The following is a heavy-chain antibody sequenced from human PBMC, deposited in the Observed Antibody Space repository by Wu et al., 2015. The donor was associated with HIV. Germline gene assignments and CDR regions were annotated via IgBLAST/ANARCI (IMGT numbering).Heavy chain of an antibody. J-gene: IGHJ4*02. V-gene: IGHV1-18*01. CDR3: ARGHYYDTSSSPMY. CDR1: GYIFSDFG. Sequence: VQLVQSGGEAKKPGASVKVACKSSGYIFSDFGIHWVRQGPGEGLEWMGWISAQNGNRKYAQKFQGRVTMTTETSSSTAYMELRSLRSDDTAMYFCARGHYYDTSSSPMYWGPGTRVIVSS. D-gene: IGHD3-22*01. CDR2: ISAQNGNR.